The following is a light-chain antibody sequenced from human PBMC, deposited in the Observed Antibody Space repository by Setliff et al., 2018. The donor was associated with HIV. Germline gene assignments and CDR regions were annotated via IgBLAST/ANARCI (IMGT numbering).Light chain of an antibody. Sequence: QSALAQPDSVSGSPGQSITISCSGTSSDVGGYNYVSWYQQHPAKAPKLMIYDVSNRPSGVSNRFSGSKSGDTASLTISGLQADDEANYYCSSYSSSTSFYVFGTGTKVTVL. J-gene: IGLJ1*01. CDR2: DVS. CDR1: SSDVGGYNY. CDR3: SSYSSSTSFYV. V-gene: IGLV2-14*03.